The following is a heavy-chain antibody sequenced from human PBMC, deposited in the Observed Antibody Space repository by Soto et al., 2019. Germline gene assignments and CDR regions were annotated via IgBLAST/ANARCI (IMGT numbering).Heavy chain of an antibody. CDR2: IIPIFGTA. D-gene: IGHD2-2*01. V-gene: IGHV1-69*01. CDR3: ASGRPGPAAIGGAYHYYYGMDV. J-gene: IGHJ6*02. CDR1: GGTFSSYA. Sequence: QVQLVQSGAEVKKPGSSVKVSCKASGGTFSSYAISWVRQAPGQGLEWMGGIIPIFGTANYAQKFQGRVTITADESTRTAYMELSSLRSEDTAVYYCASGRPGPAAIGGAYHYYYGMDVWGQGTTVTVSS.